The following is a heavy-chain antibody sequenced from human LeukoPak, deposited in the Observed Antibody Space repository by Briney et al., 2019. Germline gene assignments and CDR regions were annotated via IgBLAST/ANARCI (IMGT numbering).Heavy chain of an antibody. V-gene: IGHV1-18*01. J-gene: IGHJ4*02. CDR3: ARFMVRGIITNPVDY. CDR1: GYTFTSYG. D-gene: IGHD3-10*01. CDR2: ISAYNGNT. Sequence: GASVKVSCKASGYTFTSYGISWVRQAPGQGLEWMGWISAYNGNTNYAQKLQGRVTMTRNTSINTAYMELTSLRSEDTAVYYCARFMVRGIITNPVDYWGQGTLVTVSS.